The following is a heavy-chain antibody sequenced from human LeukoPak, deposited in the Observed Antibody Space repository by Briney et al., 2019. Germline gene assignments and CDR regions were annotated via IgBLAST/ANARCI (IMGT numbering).Heavy chain of an antibody. J-gene: IGHJ5*02. V-gene: IGHV3-13*01. CDR2: IGTAGDT. Sequence: PGGSLRLSCAASGFTFSRYDMHWVGQATGKGLDGVAAIGTAGDTYYTGSVKARFTISRENAKHSLYLQMNSLRAGDTAVYYCARADYDRGFDPWGQGTLVTVSS. CDR3: ARADYDRGFDP. D-gene: IGHD4/OR15-4a*01. CDR1: GFTFSRYD.